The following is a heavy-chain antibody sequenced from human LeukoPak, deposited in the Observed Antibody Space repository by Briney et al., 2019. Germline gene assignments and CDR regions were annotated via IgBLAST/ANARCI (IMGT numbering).Heavy chain of an antibody. CDR1: GFTFSNAW. Sequence: GGSLRLSCAASGFTFSNAWMSWVRQAPGKGLEWVGRIKSKTDGGTTDYAAPVKGRFTISRDDSKNTLYLQMNSLKTEDTAVYYCTTINLSITMVRGVIIHGSLDYWGQGTLVTVST. CDR3: TTINLSITMVRGVIIHGSLDY. D-gene: IGHD3-10*01. J-gene: IGHJ4*02. V-gene: IGHV3-15*01. CDR2: IKSKTDGGTT.